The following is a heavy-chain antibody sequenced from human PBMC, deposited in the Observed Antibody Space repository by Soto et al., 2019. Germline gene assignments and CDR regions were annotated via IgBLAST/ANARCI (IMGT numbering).Heavy chain of an antibody. D-gene: IGHD3-10*01. J-gene: IGHJ4*02. Sequence: QVQLQESGPGLVTPSATLSLTSTVSGGSICSYSWSGIRQPPGKGLAWIGYIFYSGSTNYNPSLKSRVPISVDTSKNQFSRKLSSVTAADTAVEYCARAGPEKDYWGQGTLGTGSS. CDR2: IFYSGST. CDR1: GGSICSYS. V-gene: IGHV4-59*01. CDR3: ARAGPEKDY.